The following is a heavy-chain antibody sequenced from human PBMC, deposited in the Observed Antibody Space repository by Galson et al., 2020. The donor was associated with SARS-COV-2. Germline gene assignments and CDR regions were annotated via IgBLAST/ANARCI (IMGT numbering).Heavy chain of an antibody. CDR2: ISYSGRT. J-gene: IGHJ4*02. Sequence: SETLSLTCTLSGGSISDYYWSWIRQPPGKGLEWIGYISYSGRTNYNPSFKSRVIITLDTSKNQFSLNFYSVTAADTAVYYCARDGRVGGYYGGSQYYFDSWGQGTQVTVSS. V-gene: IGHV4-59*01. D-gene: IGHD4-17*01. CDR3: ARDGRVGGYYGGSQYYFDS. CDR1: GGSISDYY.